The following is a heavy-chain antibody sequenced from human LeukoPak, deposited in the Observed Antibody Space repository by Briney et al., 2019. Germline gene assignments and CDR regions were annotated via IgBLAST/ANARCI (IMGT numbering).Heavy chain of an antibody. V-gene: IGHV3-7*03. CDR1: GFAFSSYR. Sequence: GGSLRLFCAASGFAFSSYRMSWVRQAPGKGLEWVANIKQDGSEKYYADSVKGRFTISRDNAKNSLYLQMNSLRAEDTAVYYCARDNVVVPAATRACWFDPWGQGTLVTVSS. CDR2: IKQDGSEK. D-gene: IGHD2-2*01. CDR3: ARDNVVVPAATRACWFDP. J-gene: IGHJ5*02.